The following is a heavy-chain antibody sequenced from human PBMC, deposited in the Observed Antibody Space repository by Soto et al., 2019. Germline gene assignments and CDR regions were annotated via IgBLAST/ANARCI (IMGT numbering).Heavy chain of an antibody. D-gene: IGHD5-12*01. Sequence: GASVKVSCKASGYTFTGYYMHWVRQAPGQGLEWMGWINPNSGGTNYAQKFQGWVTMTRDTSISTAYMELSRLRSDDTAVYYCAREMATTDEYYFDYWGQGTLVTVSS. J-gene: IGHJ4*02. CDR1: GYTFTGYY. V-gene: IGHV1-2*04. CDR2: INPNSGGT. CDR3: AREMATTDEYYFDY.